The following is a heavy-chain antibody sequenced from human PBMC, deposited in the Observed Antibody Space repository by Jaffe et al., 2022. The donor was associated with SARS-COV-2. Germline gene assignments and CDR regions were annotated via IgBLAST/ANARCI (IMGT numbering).Heavy chain of an antibody. CDR1: GFTFSSYA. V-gene: IGHV3-23*01. CDR3: AKSLNYYYYYAMDV. J-gene: IGHJ6*02. Sequence: EVQLLESGGGLVQPGGSLRLSCAASGFTFSSYAMNWVRQAPGKGLEWVSAIGGRDGSTYYADSVKGRFTISRDNSKNTLYLQMNSLRAEDTAVYYCAKSLNYYYYYAMDVWGQGTTVTVSS. CDR2: IGGRDGST.